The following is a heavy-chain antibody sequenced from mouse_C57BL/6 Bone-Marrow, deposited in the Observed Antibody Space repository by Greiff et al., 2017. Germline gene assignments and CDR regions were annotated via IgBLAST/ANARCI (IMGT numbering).Heavy chain of an antibody. CDR1: GYSFTDYN. D-gene: IGHD2-2*01. CDR3: ARRLWLQDYAMDY. Sequence: VQLKESGPELVKPGASVTISCKASGYSFTDYNMNWVKQSNGKSLEWIGVINPNYGTTSYNQKFKGKATLTVDQSSSTAYMQLNSLTSEDSAVYYCARRLWLQDYAMDYWGQGTSVAVSS. J-gene: IGHJ4*01. V-gene: IGHV1-39*01. CDR2: INPNYGTT.